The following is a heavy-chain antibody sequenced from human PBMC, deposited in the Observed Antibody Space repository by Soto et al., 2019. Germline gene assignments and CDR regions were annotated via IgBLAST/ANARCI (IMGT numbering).Heavy chain of an antibody. V-gene: IGHV3-21*01. CDR2: ITSSGSSI. CDR1: GFTFSSYT. J-gene: IGHJ6*03. Sequence: EVQLVESGGGLVQPGGSLRLSCTTSGFTFSSYTMNWVRQAPGKGLEWVSSITSSGSSIYYGDSVRGRFTISRDNANGKNSLYLQMNSLRVEDTAVYYCARDGSEGSGEIGYYYYMDVWGTETTVTVSS. CDR3: ARDGSEGSGEIGYYYYMDV. D-gene: IGHD2-15*01.